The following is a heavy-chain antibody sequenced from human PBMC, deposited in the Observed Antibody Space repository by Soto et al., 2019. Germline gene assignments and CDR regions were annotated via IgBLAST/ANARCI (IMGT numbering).Heavy chain of an antibody. CDR2: INSGSDGRT. Sequence: SLRLSCAASGFTFSDYYMSWIRQAPGKGLEWVSYINSGSDGRTYYAGSVKGRFTISRDNFKNTLYLQMNSLRAEDTAEYYCAKIQSSPWYFGHFQHWGQGTPVTVSS. CDR3: AKIQSSPWYFGHFQH. D-gene: IGHD6-13*01. V-gene: IGHV3-23*01. J-gene: IGHJ1*01. CDR1: GFTFSDYY.